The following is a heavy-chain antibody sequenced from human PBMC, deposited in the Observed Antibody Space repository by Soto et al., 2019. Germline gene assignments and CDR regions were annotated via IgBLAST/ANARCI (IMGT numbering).Heavy chain of an antibody. J-gene: IGHJ4*02. V-gene: IGHV3-33*01. CDR2: IWYDGSNK. CDR1: GFTFSSYG. Sequence: QVQLVESGGGVVQPGRSLRLSCAASGFTFSSYGMHWVRQAPGKGLEWVAVIWYDGSNKYYADSVKGRFTISRDNSKNTLYLQMNSLRAEDTAVYYCASEGATSYFDDWGQGTLVTVSS. D-gene: IGHD1-26*01. CDR3: ASEGATSYFDD.